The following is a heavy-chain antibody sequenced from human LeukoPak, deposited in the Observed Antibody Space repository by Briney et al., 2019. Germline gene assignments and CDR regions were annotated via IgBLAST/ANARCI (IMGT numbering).Heavy chain of an antibody. CDR3: ARDPLAVAGTGSPGMDV. CDR1: GGSFSGYY. D-gene: IGHD6-19*01. J-gene: IGHJ6*02. V-gene: IGHV4-34*01. Sequence: SETLSLTCAVYGGSFSGYYWSWIRQPPGKGLEWIGEINHSGSTNYNPSLKRRVTISVDTSKNQFSLKLSSVTAADTAVYYCARDPLAVAGTGSPGMDVWGQGTTVTVSS. CDR2: INHSGST.